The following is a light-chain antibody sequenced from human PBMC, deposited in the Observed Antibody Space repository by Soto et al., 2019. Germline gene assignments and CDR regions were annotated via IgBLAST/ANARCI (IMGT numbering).Light chain of an antibody. CDR1: QDIGIY. Sequence: PLTQSPSSLSASVGDRVTITCRASQDIGIYLAWYQQKPGKAPNLLIYAASSLQRGVPSRFSGSGSGTDFTLTIRSLQPEDFATYHCQQLSSYPVTFGQGTKVELK. CDR3: QQLSSYPVT. J-gene: IGKJ1*01. V-gene: IGKV1-9*01. CDR2: AAS.